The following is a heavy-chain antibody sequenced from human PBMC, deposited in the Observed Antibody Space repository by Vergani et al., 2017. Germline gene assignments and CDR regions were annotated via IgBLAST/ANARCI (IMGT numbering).Heavy chain of an antibody. CDR1: GFTFSSYG. CDR2: ISYDGSNK. CDR3: ARDGVAAAGSRHRYGMDV. Sequence: QVQLVESGGGVVQPGRSLRLSCAASGFTFSSYGMHWVRQAPGKGLEWVAVISYDGSNKYYADSVKGRFTISRDNSKNTLYLQMNSLRAEDTAVYYCARDGVAAAGSRHRYGMDVWGQGTMVTVSS. J-gene: IGHJ6*02. D-gene: IGHD6-13*01. V-gene: IGHV3-30*03.